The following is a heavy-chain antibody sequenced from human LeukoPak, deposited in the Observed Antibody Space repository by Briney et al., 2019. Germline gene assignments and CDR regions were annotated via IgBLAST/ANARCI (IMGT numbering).Heavy chain of an antibody. Sequence: GDSLKISCKASGYVFTSYWIGWVRQLPGKVLEWMGIIYPGDSDTRYSPSFQGQVTISADKSISTAYLQWSSLKASDTAMYYCASRSRISPMFDYWGQGTLVTVSS. CDR3: ASRSRISPMFDY. CDR1: GYVFTSYW. J-gene: IGHJ4*02. CDR2: IYPGDSDT. V-gene: IGHV5-51*01. D-gene: IGHD1-14*01.